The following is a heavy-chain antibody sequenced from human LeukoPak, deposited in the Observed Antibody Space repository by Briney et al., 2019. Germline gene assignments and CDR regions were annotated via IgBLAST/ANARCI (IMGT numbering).Heavy chain of an antibody. Sequence: ASVKVSCKASGYTFTGYYMHWVRQAPGQGLEWMGWINPNSAGTNYAQKFQGRVTMTGDTSISTAYMELSRLRSDDTAVYYCARDERYDSSGYPFDYWGQGTLVTVSS. J-gene: IGHJ4*02. D-gene: IGHD3-22*01. V-gene: IGHV1-2*02. CDR3: ARDERYDSSGYPFDY. CDR1: GYTFTGYY. CDR2: INPNSAGT.